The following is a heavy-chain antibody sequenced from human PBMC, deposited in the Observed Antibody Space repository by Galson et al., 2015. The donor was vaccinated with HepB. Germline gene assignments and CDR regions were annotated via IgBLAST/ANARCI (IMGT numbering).Heavy chain of an antibody. CDR1: GFMFDTYA. V-gene: IGHV3-30*14. J-gene: IGHJ4*02. Sequence: SLRLSCAASGFMFDTYAMHWVRQAPGKGLEWVAIISYDESQKYYADSVKGQFTISRDNSKNTLFLQMKNLRADDTAVYYCAREERRGANYYLDSWGQGTLVTVSS. CDR2: ISYDESQK. CDR3: AREERRGANYYLDS. D-gene: IGHD4/OR15-4a*01.